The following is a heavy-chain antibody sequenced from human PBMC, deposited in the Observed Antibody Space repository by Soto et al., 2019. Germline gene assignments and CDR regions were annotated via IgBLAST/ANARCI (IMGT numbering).Heavy chain of an antibody. Sequence: SVKVSCKASGGTFSSYAISGVRQAPGRGLEWMGGIIPIFGTANYAQKFQGRVTITADKSTSTAYMELSSLRSEDTAVYYCARDLPYDSSGYWPGWFDNFRQVTFFTFCS. CDR1: GGTFSSYA. CDR2: IIPIFGTA. J-gene: IGHJ5*02. D-gene: IGHD3-22*01. CDR3: ARDLPYDSSGYWPGWFDN. V-gene: IGHV1-69*06.